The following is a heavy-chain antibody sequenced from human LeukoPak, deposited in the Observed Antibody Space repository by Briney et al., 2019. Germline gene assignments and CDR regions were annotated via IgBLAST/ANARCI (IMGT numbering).Heavy chain of an antibody. V-gene: IGHV3-23*01. Sequence: PGGSLRLSCIASGFTLSSYEMSWIRQAPGKGLEWVSSVDYSGGDTHYADSVMGRFTISRDNSRNTLYLQLNSLSADDTAVYYCAKDWRVYCSSTSCYMGYWGQGTLVTVSS. D-gene: IGHD2-2*02. CDR2: VDYSGGDT. CDR3: AKDWRVYCSSTSCYMGY. J-gene: IGHJ4*02. CDR1: GFTLSSYE.